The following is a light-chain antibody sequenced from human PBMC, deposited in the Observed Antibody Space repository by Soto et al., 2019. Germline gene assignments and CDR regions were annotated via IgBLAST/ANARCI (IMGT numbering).Light chain of an antibody. J-gene: IGLJ1*01. CDR2: EAS. CDR3: SSYTSSSTS. V-gene: IGLV2-18*02. CDR1: STDFVTYNR. Sequence: QSVLTQPPSVSGSPGQSVTISCTGTSTDFVTYNRVSWYQQPPGTAPKLIVYEASNRPSGVSNRFSGSKSGNTASLTISGLQAEDEADYYCSSYTSSSTSFGTGTKVTVL.